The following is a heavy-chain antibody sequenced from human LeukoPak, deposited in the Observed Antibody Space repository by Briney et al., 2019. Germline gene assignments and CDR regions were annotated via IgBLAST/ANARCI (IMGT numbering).Heavy chain of an antibody. V-gene: IGHV3-30*04. CDR2: ISFDGNKT. CDR3: ARDVSSSWYYLDY. J-gene: IGHJ4*02. CDR1: GFTFNSYA. Sequence: PGGSLRLSRAASGFTFNSYAMHWVRQAPGKGLEWLAVISFDGNKTYYTDSVRGRFTISRDNSQNTMDLQMSSLRPEDTAIYYCARDVSSSWYYLDYWGQGALVTVSS. D-gene: IGHD6-13*01.